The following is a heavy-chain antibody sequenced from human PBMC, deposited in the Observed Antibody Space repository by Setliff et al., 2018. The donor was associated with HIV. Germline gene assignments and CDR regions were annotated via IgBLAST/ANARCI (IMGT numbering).Heavy chain of an antibody. J-gene: IGHJ4*02. CDR2: IYHSGST. Sequence: KPSETLSLTCAVSGGSISSSNWWSWVRQPPGKGLEWIGEIYHSGSTNYNPSLKSRVTISVDKSKNQFSLKLSSVTAADTAVYYCARLGSDYYDSSGYLYYFDYWGQGTLVTVSS. D-gene: IGHD3-22*01. CDR1: GGSISSSNW. V-gene: IGHV4-4*02. CDR3: ARLGSDYYDSSGYLYYFDY.